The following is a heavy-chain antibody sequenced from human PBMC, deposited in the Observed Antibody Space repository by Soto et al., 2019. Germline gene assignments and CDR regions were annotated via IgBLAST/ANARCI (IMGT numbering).Heavy chain of an antibody. Sequence: PGGSLRLSCAASGFTFSDHYMSWIRQAPGKGLEWVSYISSSGDIIYYADSVKGRFTISRDNAKNSLYLQMSSLRAEDTAVYYCARDIGYYDSSGHFDYWGQGTLVTVSS. V-gene: IGHV3-11*01. CDR2: ISSSGDII. D-gene: IGHD3-22*01. CDR1: GFTFSDHY. J-gene: IGHJ4*02. CDR3: ARDIGYYDSSGHFDY.